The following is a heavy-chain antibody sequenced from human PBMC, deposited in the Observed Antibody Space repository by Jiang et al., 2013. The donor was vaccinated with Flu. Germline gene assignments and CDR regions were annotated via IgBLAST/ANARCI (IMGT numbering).Heavy chain of an antibody. CDR1: GGSISSSSYY. D-gene: IGHD6-13*01. CDR3: ARRLQQLPENWFDP. CDR2: IYYSGST. V-gene: IGHV4-39*07. Sequence: GLLKPSETLSLTCTVSGGSISSSSYYWGWIRQPPGKGLEWIGSIYYSGSTYYNPSLKSRVTISVDTSKNQFSLKLSSVTAADTAVYYCARRLQQLPENWFDPWGQGTLVT. J-gene: IGHJ5*02.